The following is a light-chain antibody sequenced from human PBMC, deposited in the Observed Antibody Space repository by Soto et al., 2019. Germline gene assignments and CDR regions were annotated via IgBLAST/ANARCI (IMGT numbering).Light chain of an antibody. CDR1: SSDVGGYNY. CDR3: CSYTTSSTRV. V-gene: IGLV2-14*01. CDR2: EVS. Sequence: QSALTQPASVSGSPGQSITISCTGTSSDVGGYNYVSWYQQNPGKAPKLMIFEVSNRPSGVSNRFSGSKSGNTASLTISGLQAEDEADYYCCSYTTSSTRVFGTGTKVTVL. J-gene: IGLJ1*01.